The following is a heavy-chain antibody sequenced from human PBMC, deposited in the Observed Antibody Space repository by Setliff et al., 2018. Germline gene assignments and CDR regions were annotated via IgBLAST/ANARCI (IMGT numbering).Heavy chain of an antibody. Sequence: ASVKVSCKASGYTFTSYYMHWVRQAPGQGLEWMGIINPSGGSTSYAQKFQGRVTMTRDTSTSTVYMELSSLRSEDTAVYYRARAGEAYGYGGAFDIWGQGTMVTVSS. J-gene: IGHJ3*02. D-gene: IGHD5-18*01. V-gene: IGHV1-46*01. CDR3: ARAGEAYGYGGAFDI. CDR2: INPSGGST. CDR1: GYTFTSYY.